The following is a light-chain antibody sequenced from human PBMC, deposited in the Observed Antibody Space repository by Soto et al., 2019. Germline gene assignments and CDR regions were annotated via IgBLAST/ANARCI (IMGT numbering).Light chain of an antibody. CDR1: SSDVGGYNY. Sequence: QSALTQPASVSGSPGQSITISCTGTSSDVGGYNYVSWYQQHPGKAPKPMIYDVSNRPSGVSNRFSGSKSGNTASLTISGLQAEDEADYYCSSYTSSSIVVFGGGTKVTVL. J-gene: IGLJ2*01. V-gene: IGLV2-14*01. CDR2: DVS. CDR3: SSYTSSSIVV.